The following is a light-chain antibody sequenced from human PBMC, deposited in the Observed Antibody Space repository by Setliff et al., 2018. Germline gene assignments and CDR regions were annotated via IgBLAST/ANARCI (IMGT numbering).Light chain of an antibody. V-gene: IGLV2-8*01. CDR1: SSDVGGYNY. CDR3: SSYAGSNNYV. Sequence: QSALAQPPSASVSPGQSVTISCTGTSSDVGGYNYVSWYQQHPGKAPKLMSYEVSKRPSGVPDRFSGSKSGNTASLTVSGLQAEDEADYYCSSYAGSNNYVFGTGTKVTVL. J-gene: IGLJ1*01. CDR2: EVS.